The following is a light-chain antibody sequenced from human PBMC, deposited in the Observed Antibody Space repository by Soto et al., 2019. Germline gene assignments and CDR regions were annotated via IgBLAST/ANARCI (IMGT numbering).Light chain of an antibody. J-gene: IGLJ2*01. Sequence: QSVLTQPASVSGSPGQSITISCTGTSSDVGGYNYVSWYQQHPGKAPKLMIYEVSNRPSGVSSRFSGSKSGNTASLTISGLQAEDEADYYCRSYTISNTVIFGGGTKLTVL. V-gene: IGLV2-14*01. CDR2: EVS. CDR3: RSYTISNTVI. CDR1: SSDVGGYNY.